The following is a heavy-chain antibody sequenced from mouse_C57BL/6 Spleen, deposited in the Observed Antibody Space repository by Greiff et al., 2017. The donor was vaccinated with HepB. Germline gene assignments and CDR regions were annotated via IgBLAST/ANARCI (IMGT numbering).Heavy chain of an antibody. J-gene: IGHJ2*01. V-gene: IGHV1-15*01. CDR3: TRYV. CDR2: IDPETGGT. Sequence: QVQLKESGAELVRPGASVTLSCKASGYTFTDYEMHWVKQTPVHGLEWIGAIDPETGGTAYNQKFKGKVILTADKSSSTAYMELRSLTSEDSAVYYCTRYVWGQGTTLTVSS. CDR1: GYTFTDYE.